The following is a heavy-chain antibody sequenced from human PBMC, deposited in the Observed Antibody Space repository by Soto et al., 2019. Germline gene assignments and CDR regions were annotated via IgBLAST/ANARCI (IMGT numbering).Heavy chain of an antibody. CDR2: IWYDGSNK. J-gene: IGHJ3*02. CDR1: GFTFSSYG. Sequence: QVQLVESGGGVVQPGRSLRLSCAASGFTFSSYGMHWVRQAPGKGLEWVAVIWYDGSNKYYADSVKGRFTISRDNSKNTLYLQMNSLRAEDTAVYYCARDRVGVDSSGWPNAFDIWGQGTMVTVSS. CDR3: ARDRVGVDSSGWPNAFDI. V-gene: IGHV3-33*01. D-gene: IGHD6-25*01.